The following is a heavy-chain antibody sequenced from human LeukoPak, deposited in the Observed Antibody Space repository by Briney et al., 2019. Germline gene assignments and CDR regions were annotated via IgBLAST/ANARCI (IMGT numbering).Heavy chain of an antibody. CDR3: ARDYNWNYGDY. CDR2: ISSTSTYI. J-gene: IGHJ4*02. V-gene: IGHV3-21*01. CDR1: GFTFSSYS. D-gene: IGHD1-7*01. Sequence: PGGSLRLSCAASGFTFSSYSMNWVRQAPGKGLEWVSSISSTSTYIYYADSVKGRFTISRDNDKNTLFLQMNSLRAEDTAVYFCARDYNWNYGDYWGQGTLVTVSS.